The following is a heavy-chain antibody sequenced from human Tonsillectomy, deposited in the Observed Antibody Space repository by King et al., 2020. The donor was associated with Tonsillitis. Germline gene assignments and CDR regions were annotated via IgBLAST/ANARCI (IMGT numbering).Heavy chain of an antibody. CDR1: GYTFTGYH. V-gene: IGHV1-2*02. J-gene: IGHJ3*02. CDR3: AKIGTAYGAFDI. D-gene: IGHD3-10*01. Sequence: QLVQSGAEVKKPGASVKVSCKASGYTFTGYHMHWGRQARGQGLEWMGWNSPKSGGTNYAQMFQGRVTMTRDTSITTAYMELSGLRSDDTAVYYCAKIGTAYGAFDIWGQGTMVTVSS. CDR2: NSPKSGGT.